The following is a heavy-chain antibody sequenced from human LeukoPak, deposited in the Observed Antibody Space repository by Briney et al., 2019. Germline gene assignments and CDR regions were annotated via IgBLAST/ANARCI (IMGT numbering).Heavy chain of an antibody. J-gene: IGHJ4*02. D-gene: IGHD1-26*01. Sequence: GESLKISCKGSGYTFSSYWIGWVRQVPGKGLEWMGIIYPGDSDTRYSSSFQGQVTISADKSISTAYLQWSRLKASDTAMYYCARRRELGDVFDYWGQGTLVTVSS. CDR3: ARRRELGDVFDY. CDR2: IYPGDSDT. CDR1: GYTFSSYW. V-gene: IGHV5-51*01.